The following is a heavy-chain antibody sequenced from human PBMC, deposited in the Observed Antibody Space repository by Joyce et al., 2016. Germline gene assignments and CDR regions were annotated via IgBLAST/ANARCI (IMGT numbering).Heavy chain of an antibody. J-gene: IGHJ6*04. Sequence: QEHLVESGGGVVQPGRSLRLSCAASGFSFSTYGMHWVRQAPGKGLEWLARTWHDGSNQYYADSVKGRFSISRDNSKNTLYLQMNSLRSEDTAVYYCAREGPYYGMDVWGEGTTVIVSS. V-gene: IGHV3-33*01. CDR1: GFSFSTYG. CDR2: TWHDGSNQ. CDR3: AREGPYYGMDV.